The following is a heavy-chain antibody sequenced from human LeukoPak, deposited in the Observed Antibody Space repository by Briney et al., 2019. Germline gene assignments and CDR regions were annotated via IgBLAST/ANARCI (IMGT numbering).Heavy chain of an antibody. CDR1: GGSISSYY. V-gene: IGHV4-4*09. CDR3: AREPQHIVVVPAASYAFDI. Sequence: SETLSLTCTVSGGSISSYYWSWIRQPPGKGLEWIGYIYTSGSTNYNPSLKSRVTISVDTSNNQFPLKLSSVTAADTAVYYCAREPQHIVVVPAASYAFDIWGQGTMVTVSS. CDR2: IYTSGST. D-gene: IGHD2-2*01. J-gene: IGHJ3*02.